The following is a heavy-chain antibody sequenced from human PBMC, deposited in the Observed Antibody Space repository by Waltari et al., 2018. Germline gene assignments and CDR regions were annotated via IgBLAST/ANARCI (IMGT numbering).Heavy chain of an antibody. D-gene: IGHD2-2*02. CDR2: ISYDGTTT. J-gene: IGHJ4*02. V-gene: IGHV3-30-3*02. CDR1: GFIFVRYS. Sequence: QVQLVESAGGVVQPGRSLRLSCAASGFIFVRYSMTWVRQAPGKGLEWVAIISYDGTTTYYADSVKGRFTLSRDNSKNTLYLQMNSLVFEDTAIYYCAKPDCTTTNCYTCTDWGQGALVTVSS. CDR3: AKPDCTTTNCYTCTD.